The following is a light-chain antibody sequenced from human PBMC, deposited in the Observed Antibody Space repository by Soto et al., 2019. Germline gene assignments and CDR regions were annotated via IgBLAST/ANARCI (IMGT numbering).Light chain of an antibody. CDR2: LNSDGSH. CDR1: SGHSSYA. V-gene: IGLV4-69*02. CDR3: QTWGTGIQAVV. J-gene: IGLJ2*01. Sequence: QSVLTQSPSASASLGASVKLTCTLSSGHSSYAIAWHQQQPEKGPRYLMKLNSDGSHSKGDGIPDRFSGSSSGAERYLTISSLQSEDEADYYCQTWGTGIQAVVFGGGTKLTVL.